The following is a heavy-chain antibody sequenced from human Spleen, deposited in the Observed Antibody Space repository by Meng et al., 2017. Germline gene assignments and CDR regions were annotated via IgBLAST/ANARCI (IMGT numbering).Heavy chain of an antibody. J-gene: IGHJ4*02. CDR2: IDPRSGDT. D-gene: IGHD1-1*01. CDR3: ARLALDPQFTSDY. V-gene: IGHV1-2*06. Sequence: QVALVQSGPEVNKPWASVKVSCKPSGYTFTAYWLHWVRQAPGQGLDWMGRIDPRSGDTQYAQKFQGRVTMTRDTSISTTYMELSRLRSDDTAVYYCARLALDPQFTSDYWGQGTLVTVSS. CDR1: GYTFTAYW.